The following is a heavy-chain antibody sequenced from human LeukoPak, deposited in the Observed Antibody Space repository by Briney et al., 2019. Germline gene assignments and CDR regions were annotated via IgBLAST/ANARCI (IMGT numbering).Heavy chain of an antibody. D-gene: IGHD2-15*01. J-gene: IGHJ6*02. V-gene: IGHV1-18*01. Sequence: ASVKVSCKASGYTFTSYGISWVRQAPGQGLEWMGWISAYNGNTNYAQELQGRVTMTTDTSTSTAYMELGSLRSDDTAVYYCARLLHTLNYYYGMDVWGQGTTVTVSS. CDR3: ARLLHTLNYYYGMDV. CDR1: GYTFTSYG. CDR2: ISAYNGNT.